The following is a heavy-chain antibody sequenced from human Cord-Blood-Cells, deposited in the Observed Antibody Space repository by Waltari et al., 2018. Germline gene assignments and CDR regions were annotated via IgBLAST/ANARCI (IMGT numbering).Heavy chain of an antibody. CDR3: ARYGDYGYFDL. J-gene: IGHJ2*01. CDR1: GYTFTGSY. CDR2: INPNSGGR. Sequence: QVQLVQSGAEVKKPGASVKVSCKASGYTFTGSYMHWVRQAPGKGLEWMGRINPNSGGRNYAQKFQGRVTMTRDTSISTAYMGLSRLRSDDTAVYYCARYGDYGYFDLWGRGTLVTVSS. D-gene: IGHD4-17*01. V-gene: IGHV1-2*06.